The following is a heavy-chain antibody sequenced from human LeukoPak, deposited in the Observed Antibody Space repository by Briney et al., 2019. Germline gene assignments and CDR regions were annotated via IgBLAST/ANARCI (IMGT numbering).Heavy chain of an antibody. J-gene: IGHJ4*02. Sequence: PGGSLRLSCAASGFTFSSYSMNWIRQAPGKGLEWVSSITSGSSYIYYADSVKGRFTISRDNAKTSLFLQMNSLRAEDTAVYYCAREDCGGDSCLFDHWGQGTLVTASS. CDR3: AREDCGGDSCLFDH. V-gene: IGHV3-21*01. D-gene: IGHD2-21*02. CDR1: GFTFSSYS. CDR2: ITSGSSYI.